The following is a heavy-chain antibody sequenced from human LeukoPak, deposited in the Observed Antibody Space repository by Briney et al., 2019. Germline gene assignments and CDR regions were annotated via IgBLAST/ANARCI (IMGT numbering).Heavy chain of an antibody. J-gene: IGHJ6*03. CDR3: ARAGPVTMVRGVNYYYYMDV. D-gene: IGHD3-10*01. CDR2: ISYDGSNK. V-gene: IGHV3-30*04. CDR1: GFTFSTYA. Sequence: GGSLRLSCAASGFTFSTYAMHWVRQAPGKGLEWVAVISYDGSNKYYADSVKGRFTISRDNSKNTVFLQMKSLRAEDTAVYNCARAGPVTMVRGVNYYYYMDVWGKGTTVTVSS.